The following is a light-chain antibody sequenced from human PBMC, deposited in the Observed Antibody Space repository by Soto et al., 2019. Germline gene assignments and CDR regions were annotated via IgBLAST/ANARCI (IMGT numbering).Light chain of an antibody. Sequence: DIQMTQSPSSLSASVGDRATITCQASQDISNYLNWYQQKPGKAPKLLIYAASNLQTGVPSRFSGSGSGTDFTLTINSLQPEDFATYSCQQSYSTPITFGQGTRLEIK. J-gene: IGKJ5*01. V-gene: IGKV1-39*01. CDR2: AAS. CDR3: QQSYSTPIT. CDR1: QDISNY.